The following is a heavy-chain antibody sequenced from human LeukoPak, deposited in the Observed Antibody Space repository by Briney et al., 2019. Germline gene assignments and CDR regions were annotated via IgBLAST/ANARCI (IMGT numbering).Heavy chain of an antibody. J-gene: IGHJ5*02. Sequence: SGTLSLTCTVSGGSISSYYWSWIRQPPGKGLEWLGYIYYSGSTNYNPSLKSRVTISVDTSKNQFSLKLSSVTAADTAVYYCARRPSGSGSYGFDPWGQETLVTVSS. V-gene: IGHV4-59*01. CDR3: ARRPSGSGSYGFDP. D-gene: IGHD3-10*01. CDR2: IYYSGST. CDR1: GGSISSYY.